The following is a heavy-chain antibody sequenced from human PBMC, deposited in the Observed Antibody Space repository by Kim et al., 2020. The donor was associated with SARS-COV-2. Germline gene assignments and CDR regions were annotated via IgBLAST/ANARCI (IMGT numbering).Heavy chain of an antibody. CDR1: GFTFSNYW. CDR2: IKEDGSTK. V-gene: IGHV3-7*03. Sequence: GGSLRLSCAVSGFTFSNYWMSWVRQAPGKGLEWVANIKEDGSTKYYVDSVKGRFTISRDNAKNSQYLQLNSLRAEDTAMYYCARIGYSSSSIDYWGQGTLVTVSS. CDR3: ARIGYSSSSIDY. J-gene: IGHJ4*02. D-gene: IGHD6-6*01.